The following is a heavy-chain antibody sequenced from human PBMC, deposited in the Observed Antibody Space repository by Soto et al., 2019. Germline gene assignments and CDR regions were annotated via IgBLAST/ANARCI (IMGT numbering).Heavy chain of an antibody. CDR1: GFTFSSSW. J-gene: IGHJ4*02. CDR2: IKQDGSEK. Sequence: GGSLRLSCAASGFTFSSSWMTWVRQAPGKGLEWVANIKQDGSEKYYVDSVKGRFTVSRDNAKNSLFLQMNSLRAEDTAVYYCARDRNYYDSSGHYAYWGQGTLVTVSS. CDR3: ARDRNYYDSSGHYAY. D-gene: IGHD3-22*01. V-gene: IGHV3-7*05.